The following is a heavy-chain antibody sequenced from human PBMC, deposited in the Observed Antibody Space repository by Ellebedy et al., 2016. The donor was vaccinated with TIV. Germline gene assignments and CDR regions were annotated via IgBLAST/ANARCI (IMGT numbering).Heavy chain of an antibody. V-gene: IGHV4-59*08. Sequence: MPSETLSLTCTVSGGSISSDYWSWIRQPPGKGLEWIGYVYPSGTANSGTTNYNPSIKSRVRISLDTSKSQLSLKLNSVTTADTAVYYCASETSDGWNRYFDSWGQGTLVTVST. J-gene: IGHJ4*02. CDR3: ASETSDGWNRYFDS. CDR1: GGSISSDY. CDR2: VYPSGTANSGTT. D-gene: IGHD5-24*01.